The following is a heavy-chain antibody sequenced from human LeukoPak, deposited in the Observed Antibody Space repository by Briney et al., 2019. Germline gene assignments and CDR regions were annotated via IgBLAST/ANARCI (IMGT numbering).Heavy chain of an antibody. Sequence: SETLSLTCSVSGGSVSSGSYYWSWIRQPPGKGLEWIGYIYYSGSTNYNPSLKSRVTISVDTSKNQFSLKLSSVTAADTAVYYYASLASVYYYDSSGYYYYFDYWGQGTLVTVSS. J-gene: IGHJ4*02. D-gene: IGHD3-22*01. CDR2: IYYSGST. CDR3: ASLASVYYYDSSGYYYYFDY. CDR1: GGSVSSGSYY. V-gene: IGHV4-61*01.